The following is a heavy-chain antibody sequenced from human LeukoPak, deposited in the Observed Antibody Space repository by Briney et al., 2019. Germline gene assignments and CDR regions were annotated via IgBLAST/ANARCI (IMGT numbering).Heavy chain of an antibody. CDR2: IYYSGST. V-gene: IGHV4-30-4*08. Sequence: SQTLSLTCTVSGGSISSGDYYWSWIRQPPGKGLEWIGYIYYSGSTYYNPSLKSRVTITVDTSKNQFSLKLSSVTAADTAVYYCARVVADLSTYFDYWGQGTLVTVSS. D-gene: IGHD3-16*02. CDR3: ARVVADLSTYFDY. J-gene: IGHJ4*02. CDR1: GGSISSGDYY.